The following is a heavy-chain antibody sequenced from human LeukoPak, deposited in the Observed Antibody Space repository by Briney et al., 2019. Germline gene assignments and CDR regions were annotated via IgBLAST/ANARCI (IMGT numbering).Heavy chain of an antibody. D-gene: IGHD1-1*01. V-gene: IGHV3-30*02. CDR3: AKASRYNWNDVMGFDY. Sequence: PGGSLRLSCAASGFTFSSYGMHWVRQAPGKGLEWVAFIRYDGSNKYYADSVKGRFTISRDNSKNTLYLQMNSLRAEDTAVYYCAKASRYNWNDVMGFDYWGQGTLVTVSS. CDR1: GFTFSSYG. CDR2: IRYDGSNK. J-gene: IGHJ4*02.